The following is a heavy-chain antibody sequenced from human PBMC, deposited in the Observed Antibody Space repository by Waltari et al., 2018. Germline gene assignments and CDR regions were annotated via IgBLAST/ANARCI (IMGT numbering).Heavy chain of an antibody. Sequence: QLQLQESGAGLLKPSETLSLTCAVYGGSFSGYYWSWIRQPPGKGLEWIGEINHSGSTNYNPSLKSRVTISVDTSKNQFSLKLSSVTAADTAVYYCARAPALGSGWYWYFDLWGRGTLVTVSS. V-gene: IGHV4-34*01. J-gene: IGHJ2*01. CDR3: ARAPALGSGWYWYFDL. CDR2: INHSGST. D-gene: IGHD6-19*01. CDR1: GGSFSGYY.